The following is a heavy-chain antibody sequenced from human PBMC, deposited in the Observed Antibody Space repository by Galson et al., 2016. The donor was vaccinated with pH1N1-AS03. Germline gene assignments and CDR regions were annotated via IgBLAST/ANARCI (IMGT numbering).Heavy chain of an antibody. V-gene: IGHV3-33*01. Sequence: SLRLSCAASGFTISKYGMHWVRQAPGKGLEWMAIIWNDGGTTHYADSVKGRFTISRDNSKNTLYLQMNRLRGEDTAVYYCVRDDDSSGYYPDSWGRGTLVTGSS. CDR3: VRDDDSSGYYPDS. CDR1: GFTISKYG. J-gene: IGHJ4*02. D-gene: IGHD3-22*01. CDR2: IWNDGGTT.